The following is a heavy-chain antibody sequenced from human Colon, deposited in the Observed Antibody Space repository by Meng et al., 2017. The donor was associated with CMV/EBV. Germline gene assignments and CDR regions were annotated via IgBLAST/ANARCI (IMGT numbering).Heavy chain of an antibody. CDR2: ISESGNTI. V-gene: IGHV3-48*03. D-gene: IGHD1-1*01. CDR3: ARRKGYGFDY. J-gene: IGHJ4*02. Sequence: GGSLRLSCAASGFTFNNFAMSWVRQAPGKGLEWVAYISESGNTITYADSVKGRLTISRDNAKNSLFLQMSSLRVEDTGVYYCARRKGYGFDYWGPGTLVTVSS. CDR1: GFTFNNFA.